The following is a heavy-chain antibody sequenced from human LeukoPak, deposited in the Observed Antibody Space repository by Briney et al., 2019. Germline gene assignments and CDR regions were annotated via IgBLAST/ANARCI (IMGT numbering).Heavy chain of an antibody. J-gene: IGHJ4*02. CDR2: INPNSGGT. CDR3: ARADSGCYTYYFDY. Sequence: GASVKVSCKASGYTFTGYYMHWVRQAPGQGLEWMGWINPNSGGTNYAQKFQGRVTMTRDTSISTAYMELSRLRSDDTAVYYCARADSGCYTYYFDYWGQGTLVTVSS. D-gene: IGHD3-10*01. V-gene: IGHV1-2*02. CDR1: GYTFTGYY.